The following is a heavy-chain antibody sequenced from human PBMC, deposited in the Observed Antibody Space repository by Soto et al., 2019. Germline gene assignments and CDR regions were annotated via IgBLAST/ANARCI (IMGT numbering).Heavy chain of an antibody. V-gene: IGHV3-11*01. CDR3: ARTQNNYDFWSGFGPDYYYMDV. CDR2: ISSSGSTI. D-gene: IGHD3-3*01. Sequence: GGSLRLSCAASGFTFSDYYMSWIRQAPGKGLEWVSYISSSGSTIYYADSVKGRFTISRDNAKNSLYLQMNSLRAEDTAVYYCARTQNNYDFWSGFGPDYYYMDVWGKGTTVTVSS. CDR1: GFTFSDYY. J-gene: IGHJ6*03.